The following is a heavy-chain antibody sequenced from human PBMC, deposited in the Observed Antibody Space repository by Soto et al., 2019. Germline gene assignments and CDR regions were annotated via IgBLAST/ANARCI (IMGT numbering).Heavy chain of an antibody. CDR1: GYTFTCYY. V-gene: IGHV1-2*02. J-gene: IGHJ4*02. D-gene: IGHD2-8*01. CDR3: ARANCTNGVCQVGEYFDD. CDR2: INPSTGGT. Sequence: XSVKVCCKASGYTFTCYYIHLVRQAPGQGLEWIGWINPSTGGTKYSQKFQGRVTMTRDTSISTGYMELSRLRYDDTAVYYCARANCTNGVCQVGEYFDDWGQGTLVTVSS.